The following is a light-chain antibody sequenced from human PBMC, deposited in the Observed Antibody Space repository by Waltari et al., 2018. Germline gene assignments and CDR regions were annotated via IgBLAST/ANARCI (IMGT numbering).Light chain of an antibody. Sequence: DIQMTQSPSSLSASVGDRVTITCRASQGISTYLAWFQQKPGKVPKLLIYSASTLQSGVPSLFSGSGSGTHFTLTISSLQSEDVATYYCQKYSSAPWTFGQGTKVEIK. CDR3: QKYSSAPWT. CDR2: SAS. J-gene: IGKJ1*01. CDR1: QGISTY. V-gene: IGKV1-27*01.